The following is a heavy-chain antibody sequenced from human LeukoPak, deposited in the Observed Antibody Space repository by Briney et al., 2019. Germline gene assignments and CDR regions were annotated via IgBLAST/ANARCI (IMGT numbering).Heavy chain of an antibody. D-gene: IGHD5-18*01. CDR1: GSPFRSNR. J-gene: IGHJ4*02. Sequence: GGPLNLSLQAPGSPFRSNRLNWSRRPQGKGRGWFSYISSSSSTIYYADSVKGRFTISRDNAKNSLYLQMNSLRAEDTAVYYCARLYSYNMEIDYWGQGTLVTVSS. CDR2: ISSSSSTI. CDR3: ARLYSYNMEIDY. V-gene: IGHV3-48*04.